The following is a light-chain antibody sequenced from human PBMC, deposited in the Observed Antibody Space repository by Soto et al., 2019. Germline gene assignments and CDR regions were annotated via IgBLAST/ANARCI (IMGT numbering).Light chain of an antibody. CDR3: AAWDDSLSGYV. CDR1: SSNIGSNT. Sequence: QSVLTQPPSAPGAPGQRVTISCSGSSSNIGSNTVNWYQQLPGTAPKVLIYTNNQRPSGVPDRFSGSKSGTSASLAISGLQSEDEADYYCAAWDDSLSGYVFGTGTKVTVL. J-gene: IGLJ1*01. CDR2: TNN. V-gene: IGLV1-44*01.